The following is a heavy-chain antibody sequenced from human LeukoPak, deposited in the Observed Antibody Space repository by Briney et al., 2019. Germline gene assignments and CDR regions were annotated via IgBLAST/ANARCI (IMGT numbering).Heavy chain of an antibody. CDR3: AKGSGSSSWYSPRADYYYYGMDV. CDR1: GFTFSSYG. V-gene: IGHV3-30*18. Sequence: GGSLRLSCAASGFTFSSYGMHWVRQAPGKGLEWVAVISYYGSNKYYADSVKGRFTISRDNSKNTLYLQMNSRRAEDTAVYYCAKGSGSSSWYSPRADYYYYGMDVWGQGTTVTVSS. CDR2: ISYYGSNK. D-gene: IGHD6-13*01. J-gene: IGHJ6*02.